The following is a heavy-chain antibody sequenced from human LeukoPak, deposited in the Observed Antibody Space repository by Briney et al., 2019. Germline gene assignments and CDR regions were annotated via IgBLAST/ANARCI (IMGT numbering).Heavy chain of an antibody. CDR3: TTDLRMAVAASVPGGY. CDR1: GFTFDMYW. V-gene: IGHV3-7*01. CDR2: IKQDGSEK. D-gene: IGHD6-19*01. Sequence: ESLRLSCAASGFTFDMYWMSWVRQAPGKGLEWVATIKQDGSEKYYVDSVKGRFTISRDNAKNSLYLQMNSLRAEDTAVYYCTTDLRMAVAASVPGGYWGQGTLVTVSS. J-gene: IGHJ4*02.